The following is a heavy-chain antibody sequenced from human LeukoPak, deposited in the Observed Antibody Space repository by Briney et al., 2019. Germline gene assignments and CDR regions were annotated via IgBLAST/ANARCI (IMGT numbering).Heavy chain of an antibody. D-gene: IGHD3-9*01. CDR2: IYHTGSP. V-gene: IGHV4-31*03. J-gene: IGHJ3*02. CDR3: ARGGHFDLLEYAFDI. CDR1: GGSISSGIYY. Sequence: SRTLSLTCTVSGGSISSGIYYWSWIRHHPEKGLEWIGYIYHTGSPYQNPSLKSRATLSVDTSQNQFSLRLNSVTAADTAVYYCARGGHFDLLEYAFDIWGQGTTVTVSS.